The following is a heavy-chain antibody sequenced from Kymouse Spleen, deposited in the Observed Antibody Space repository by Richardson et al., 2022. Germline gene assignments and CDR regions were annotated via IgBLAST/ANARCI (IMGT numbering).Heavy chain of an antibody. J-gene: IGHJ4*02. CDR2: IYYSGST. D-gene: IGHD3-10*01. CDR3: ARQMVRGVLDY. V-gene: IGHV4-39*01. Sequence: QLQLQESGPGLVKPSETLSLTCTVSGGSISSSSYYWGWIRQPPGKGLEWIGSIYYSGSTYYNPSLKSRVTISVDTSKNQFSLKLSSVTAADTAVYYCARQMVRGVLDYWGQGTLVTVSS. CDR1: GGSISSSSYY.